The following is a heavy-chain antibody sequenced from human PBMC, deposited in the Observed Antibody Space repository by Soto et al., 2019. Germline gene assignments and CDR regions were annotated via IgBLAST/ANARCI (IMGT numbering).Heavy chain of an antibody. CDR1: GFTFNSYS. Sequence: GGSLRLSCVVSGFTFNSYSMDWVRQAPGKGLEWVSYITSGSSTIHYADSVKGRFTISRDNAKNSVFLQMNSLRVEDTAVYYCATAVIALGNWGQETLVTVSS. J-gene: IGHJ4*02. CDR3: ATAVIALGN. CDR2: ITSGSSTI. D-gene: IGHD2-21*01. V-gene: IGHV3-48*01.